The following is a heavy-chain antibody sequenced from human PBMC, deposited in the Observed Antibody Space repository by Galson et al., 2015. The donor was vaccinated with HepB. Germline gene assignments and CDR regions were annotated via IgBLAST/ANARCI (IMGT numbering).Heavy chain of an antibody. D-gene: IGHD1-1*01. CDR3: VSLRGNDLKPLDY. Sequence: SLRLSCAASTFIFSAYSMNWVRQAPGKGLEWISYISSSSTTIYYADSVKGRFTISRDNAKNPLYLQMNSLRAEDTAVYYCVSLRGNDLKPLDYWGQGTLFTVSS. V-gene: IGHV3-48*04. J-gene: IGHJ4*02. CDR1: TFIFSAYS. CDR2: ISSSSTTI.